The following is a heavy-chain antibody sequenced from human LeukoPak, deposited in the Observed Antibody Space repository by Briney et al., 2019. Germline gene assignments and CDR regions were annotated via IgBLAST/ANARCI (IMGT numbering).Heavy chain of an antibody. CDR2: ISGSGGTT. J-gene: IGHJ4*02. CDR1: GFIFSTYA. V-gene: IGHV3-23*01. D-gene: IGHD6-13*01. CDR3: AKDNSSSWFYFDY. Sequence: PGGSLRLSCAASGFIFSTYALSWVRQAPGKGLEWVSSISGSGGTTNYADSVKGRFTISRDNSKNTLYLQMNSLRAEDTAVCHCAKDNSSSWFYFDYWGQGTLSPSPQ.